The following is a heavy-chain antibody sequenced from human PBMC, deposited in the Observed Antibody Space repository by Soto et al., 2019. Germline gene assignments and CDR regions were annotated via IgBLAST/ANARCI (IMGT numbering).Heavy chain of an antibody. D-gene: IGHD3-10*01. CDR2: ISSSSSYI. J-gene: IGHJ5*02. CDR3: ARGVGGSGSYRPTLNWFDP. V-gene: IGHV3-21*01. Sequence: GGSLRLSCAASGFTFSSYSMNWVRQAPGKGLEWVSSISSSSSYIYYADSVKGRFTISRDNAKNSLYLQMNSLRAEDMAVYYCARGVGGSGSYRPTLNWFDPWGQGTLVTVSS. CDR1: GFTFSSYS.